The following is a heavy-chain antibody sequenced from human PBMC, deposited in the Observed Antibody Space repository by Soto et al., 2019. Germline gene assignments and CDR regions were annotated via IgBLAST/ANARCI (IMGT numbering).Heavy chain of an antibody. Sequence: GVSLGLSCEASRFTFSFSLMQWVRQAPGRGLEWVSYISSSSNTIYYADSVKGRFTISRDNAKNSLYLQMNSLRDEDTAVYYCARERGDSYYYYYGMDVWGQWTTVTVSS. CDR2: ISSSSNTI. V-gene: IGHV3-48*02. CDR3: ARERGDSYYYYYGMDV. J-gene: IGHJ6*02. CDR1: RFTFSFSL. D-gene: IGHD4-17*01.